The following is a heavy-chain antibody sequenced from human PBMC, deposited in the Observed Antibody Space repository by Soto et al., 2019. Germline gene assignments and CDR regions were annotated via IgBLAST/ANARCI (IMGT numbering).Heavy chain of an antibody. V-gene: IGHV1-3*01. D-gene: IGHD1-7*01. CDR3: ARESITGTTFWFDP. Sequence: ASVKVSCKASGYTFTSYAMHWVRQAPGQRLEWMGWINAGNGNTKYLQKFQGRVTITRDTSASTAYMELSSLRSEDTAVYYCARESITGTTFWFDPWGQGTRVTVSS. CDR1: GYTFTSYA. CDR2: INAGNGNT. J-gene: IGHJ5*02.